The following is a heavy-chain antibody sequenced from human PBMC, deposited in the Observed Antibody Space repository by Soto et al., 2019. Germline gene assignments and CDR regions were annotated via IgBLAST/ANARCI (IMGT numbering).Heavy chain of an antibody. CDR3: ARDVTALDY. Sequence: EVQLAASGGGVVQPGGSLRLSCAASGFSFSTYWMSWVRQAPGKGLEWVAYIKKDGSAEDYVDSVRGRFTISRDNAKNLLYLQIHSLRVDDTAVYYRARDVTALDYWGQGALVVVSS. CDR1: GFSFSTYW. J-gene: IGHJ4*02. V-gene: IGHV3-7*03. D-gene: IGHD2-21*02. CDR2: IKKDGSAE.